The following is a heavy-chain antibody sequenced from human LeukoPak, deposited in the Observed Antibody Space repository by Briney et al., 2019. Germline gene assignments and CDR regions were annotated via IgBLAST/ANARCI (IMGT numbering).Heavy chain of an antibody. J-gene: IGHJ3*02. CDR1: GYTFTSYY. CDR3: ARETQYSSGWSAGAFDI. Sequence: ASVKVSCKASGYTFTSYYMHWVRQAPGQGLEWMGIINPSGGSTSYAQKFQGRVTMTRDTSTSTVYMELSSLRSEDTAVYYCARETQYSSGWSAGAFDIWGQGTMVTVSS. D-gene: IGHD6-19*01. V-gene: IGHV1-46*01. CDR2: INPSGGST.